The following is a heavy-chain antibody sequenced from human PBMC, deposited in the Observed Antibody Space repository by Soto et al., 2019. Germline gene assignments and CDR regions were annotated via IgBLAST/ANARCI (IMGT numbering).Heavy chain of an antibody. J-gene: IGHJ4*02. Sequence: PGGSLRLSCAASGFTFSSYGMHWVRQAPGKGLERVAVIWYDGRNTFYADSVKGRFTISIDNSMNTLYLQMNSLRAEDMAVYYCARTAYYYDSSGYYFDCWGQGTLVTVSS. CDR1: GFTFSSYG. V-gene: IGHV3-33*01. CDR2: IWYDGRNT. CDR3: ARTAYYYDSSGYYFDC. D-gene: IGHD3-22*01.